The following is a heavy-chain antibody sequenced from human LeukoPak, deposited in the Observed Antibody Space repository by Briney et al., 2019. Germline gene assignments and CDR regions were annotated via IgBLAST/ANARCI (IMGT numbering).Heavy chain of an antibody. V-gene: IGHV4-39*01. J-gene: IGHJ5*02. D-gene: IGHD4-11*01. CDR2: IYYSRST. CDR1: GGSLSSSCYY. CDR3: ARQLRDTVTTNWFDP. Sequence: SETLSLTCTVSGGSLSSSCYYSGWIRQPRGNGLERIGSIYYSRSTYYNRSLKSRVTISVDTSKNQFSLTVSSVTAADTAVYYCARQLRDTVTTNWFDPWGQGTLVTVSS.